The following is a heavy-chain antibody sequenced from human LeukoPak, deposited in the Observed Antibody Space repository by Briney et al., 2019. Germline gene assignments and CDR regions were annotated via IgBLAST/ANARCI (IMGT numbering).Heavy chain of an antibody. D-gene: IGHD3-22*01. CDR3: ARLMHYYDSSGPSNYFDY. V-gene: IGHV3-23*01. CDR2: ISGSGGST. J-gene: IGHJ4*02. Sequence: GGSLRLSCAASGFTFSSYAMSWVRQAPGKGLEWVSAISGSGGSTYYADSVKGRFTISRDNSKNTLYLQMNSLRAEDTAVYYCARLMHYYDSSGPSNYFDYWGQGTLVTVSS. CDR1: GFTFSSYA.